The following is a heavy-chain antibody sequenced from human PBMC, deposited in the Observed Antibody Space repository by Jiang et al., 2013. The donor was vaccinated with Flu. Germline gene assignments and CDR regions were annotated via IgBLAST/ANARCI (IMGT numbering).Heavy chain of an antibody. V-gene: IGHV3-30*03. J-gene: IGHJ4*02. CDR3: ARGDYNAKRTFDS. CDR2: VSYDGDKT. D-gene: IGHD4-11*01. Sequence: VQLLESGGGVVQPRRSLRLSCAASGFTFGYYAMYWVRQAPGTGLECLAAVSYDGDKTYYADSARGRFTISRDNSKNTLYLQVNSLRPEDTAFYYCARGDYNAKRTFDSWGQGTLVTVSS. CDR1: GFTFGYYA.